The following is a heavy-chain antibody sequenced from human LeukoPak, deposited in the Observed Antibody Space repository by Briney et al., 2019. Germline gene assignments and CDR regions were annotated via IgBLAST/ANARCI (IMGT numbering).Heavy chain of an antibody. J-gene: IGHJ4*02. Sequence: AETLSLTCTVSGGSISSYYWSWIRQPPGKGLEWIGYIYYSGSTTYNPSLKSRVTISVDTSKNQFSLKLSSVTAADTAVYYCARSIRSGSSPDYFDYWGQGTLVTVSS. CDR1: GGSISSYY. V-gene: IGHV4-59*01. D-gene: IGHD3-10*01. CDR3: ARSIRSGSSPDYFDY. CDR2: IYYSGST.